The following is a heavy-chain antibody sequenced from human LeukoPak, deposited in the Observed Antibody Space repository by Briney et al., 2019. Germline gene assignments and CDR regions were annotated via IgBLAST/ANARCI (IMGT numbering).Heavy chain of an antibody. CDR3: AAGGYYSFLVS. CDR2: ISPDSGDT. J-gene: IGHJ5*02. Sequence: GASVKVSCKASASTFTAYYFHWVRQAPGQGLEWMGWISPDSGDTNFAQKFRGRVTMTRDTSIRTVYMELSRLTSDDTAIYYCAAGGYYSFLVSWGPGTLVSVSS. V-gene: IGHV1-2*02. D-gene: IGHD3-10*01. CDR1: ASTFTAYY.